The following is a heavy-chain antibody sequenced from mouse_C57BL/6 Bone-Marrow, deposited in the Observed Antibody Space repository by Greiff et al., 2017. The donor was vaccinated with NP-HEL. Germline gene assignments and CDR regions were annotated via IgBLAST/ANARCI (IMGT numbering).Heavy chain of an antibody. Sequence: VQLQQSGAELARPGASVKLSCKASGYTFTSYGISWVKQRTGQGLEWIGEIYPRSGNTYYNEKFKGKATLTADKSSSTAYMELRSLTSEDSAVYFCAPYDYDPSWFAYWGKGTLVTVSA. V-gene: IGHV1-81*01. J-gene: IGHJ3*01. CDR3: APYDYDPSWFAY. CDR2: IYPRSGNT. CDR1: GYTFTSYG. D-gene: IGHD2-4*01.